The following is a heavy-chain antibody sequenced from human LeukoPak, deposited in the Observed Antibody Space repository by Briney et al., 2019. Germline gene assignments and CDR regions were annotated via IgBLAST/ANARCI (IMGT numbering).Heavy chain of an antibody. J-gene: IGHJ5*01. D-gene: IGHD5-12*01. CDR1: GFTFSNYW. CDR3: GRGYGGYDYPDS. V-gene: IGHV3-74*01. CDR2: ITPDGSST. Sequence: GGSLRLSCAASGFTFSNYWMHWVRQAPGKGLVWVSRITPDGSSTTYADSVKGRFTISRDNAKNTLYLQMNSLRAEDTAVYYCGRGYGGYDYPDSWGQGTLVTVSS.